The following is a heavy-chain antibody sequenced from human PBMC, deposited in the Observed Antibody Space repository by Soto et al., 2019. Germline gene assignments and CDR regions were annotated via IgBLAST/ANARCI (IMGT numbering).Heavy chain of an antibody. J-gene: IGHJ5*02. V-gene: IGHV4-31*03. D-gene: IGHD3-3*01. Sequence: SETLSLTCTVSGGSISSGGYYWSWIRQHPGKGLEWIGYIYYSGSTYYNPSLKSRVTISVDTSKNQFSLKLSSATAADTAVYYCARVTEDFNWFDPWGQGTLVTVSS. CDR2: IYYSGST. CDR3: ARVTEDFNWFDP. CDR1: GGSISSGGYY.